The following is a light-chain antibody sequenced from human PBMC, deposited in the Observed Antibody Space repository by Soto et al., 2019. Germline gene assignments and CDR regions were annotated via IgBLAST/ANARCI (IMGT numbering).Light chain of an antibody. CDR1: QSVSSRY. CDR2: GAS. CDR3: QQYGSSGTWT. J-gene: IGKJ1*01. V-gene: IGKV3-20*01. Sequence: IVLTQSPGTLSLSPGERATLSCRASQSVSSRYLAWYQQKPGQAPRPIIYGASSRATGIPDRFSGSGSGTDFTLTISRLEPEDFAVYYCQQYGSSGTWTFGQGTKVEIK.